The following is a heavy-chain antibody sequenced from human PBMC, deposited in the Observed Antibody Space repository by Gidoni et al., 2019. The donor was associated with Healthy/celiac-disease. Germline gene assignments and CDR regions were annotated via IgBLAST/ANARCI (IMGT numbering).Heavy chain of an antibody. Sequence: EVQLVESGGGLVQPGGSLRLSCAASVFPFSSYSMNWVRLAPWKGLEWVAYIRSSSSTIYYADSVKGRFTISRDNAKNSLYLQMNSLRDEDTAVYYCARDGSGTYPSGYWGQGTLVTVSS. CDR1: VFPFSSYS. D-gene: IGHD3-10*01. J-gene: IGHJ4*02. CDR3: ARDGSGTYPSGY. V-gene: IGHV3-48*02. CDR2: IRSSSSTI.